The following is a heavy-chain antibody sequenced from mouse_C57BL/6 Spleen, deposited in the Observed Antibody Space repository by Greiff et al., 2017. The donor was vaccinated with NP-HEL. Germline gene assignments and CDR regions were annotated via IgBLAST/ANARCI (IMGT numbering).Heavy chain of an antibody. V-gene: IGHV1-81*01. CDR2: IYPRSGNT. J-gene: IGHJ4*01. D-gene: IGHD2-1*01. CDR1: GYTFTSYG. CDR3: SSSLPIYYGNYGYAMDY. Sequence: QVQLQQSGAELARPGASVKLSCKASGYTFTSYGISWVKQRTGQGLEWIGEIYPRSGNTYYNEKFKGKATLTADKSSSTAYMELRSLTSEDSAVYFCSSSLPIYYGNYGYAMDYWGQGTSVTVAS.